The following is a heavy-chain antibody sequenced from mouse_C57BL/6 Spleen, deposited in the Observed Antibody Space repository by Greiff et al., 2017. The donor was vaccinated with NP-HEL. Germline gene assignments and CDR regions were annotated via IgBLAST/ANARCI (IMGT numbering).Heavy chain of an antibody. V-gene: IGHV2-2*01. D-gene: IGHD2-2*01. Sequence: VKLMESGPGLVQPSQSLSITCTVSGFSLTSYGVHWVRQSPGKGLEWLGVIWNGGSTDYNAAFISRLSISKDNSKSQVFFKMNSLQADDTAIYYCARNRGLRYAMDYWGQGTSVTVSS. J-gene: IGHJ4*01. CDR3: ARNRGLRYAMDY. CDR2: IWNGGST. CDR1: GFSLTSYG.